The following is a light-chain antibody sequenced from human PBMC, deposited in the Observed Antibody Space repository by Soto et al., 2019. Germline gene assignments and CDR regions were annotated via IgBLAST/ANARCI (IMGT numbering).Light chain of an antibody. CDR2: AAS. V-gene: IGKV1D-12*01. J-gene: IGKJ5*01. CDR3: QQAYSFPIT. CDR1: QDIAGY. Sequence: DIQVTQSPSSVSASVGDRVTITCRASQDIAGYLALYQHKPGRAPELLIHAASSLQSGVPSRFSGSGSGTDFTLTINSLQPEDFATYYFQQAYSFPITFGQGTRLEIK.